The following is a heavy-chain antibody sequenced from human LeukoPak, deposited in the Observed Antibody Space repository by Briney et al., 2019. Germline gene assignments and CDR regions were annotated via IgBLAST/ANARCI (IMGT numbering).Heavy chain of an antibody. J-gene: IGHJ3*02. D-gene: IGHD2-21*01. CDR3: ARDRGAYCGGDCYDAFDI. V-gene: IGHV4-61*02. Sequence: SETLSLTCTDSGGSISSGSYYWSWIRQPAGKGLEWIGRIYTSGSTNYNPSLKSRVTISVDTSKNQFSLKLSSVTAADTAVYYCARDRGAYCGGDCYDAFDIWGQGTMVTVSS. CDR1: GGSISSGSYY. CDR2: IYTSGST.